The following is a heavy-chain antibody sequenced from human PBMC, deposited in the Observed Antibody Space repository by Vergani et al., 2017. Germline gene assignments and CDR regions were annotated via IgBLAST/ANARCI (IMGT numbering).Heavy chain of an antibody. V-gene: IGHV4-34*01. CDR3: ARDRDSNYDYYGMDV. D-gene: IGHD4-11*01. CDR2: IYYSGST. J-gene: IGHJ6*02. Sequence: QVQLQQWGAGLLKPSETLSLTCAVYGGSFSGYYWSWIRQHPGKGLEWIGYIYYSGSTYYNPSLKSRVTISVDTSKNQFSLKLSSVTAADTAVYYCARDRDSNYDYYGMDVWGQGTTVTVSS. CDR1: GGSFSGYY.